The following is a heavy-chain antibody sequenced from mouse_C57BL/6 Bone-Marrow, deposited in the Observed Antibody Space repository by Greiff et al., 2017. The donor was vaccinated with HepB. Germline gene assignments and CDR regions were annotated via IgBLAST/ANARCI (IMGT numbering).Heavy chain of an antibody. CDR2: IWSGGST. V-gene: IGHV2-2*01. CDR1: GFSLTSYG. Sequence: QVQLQQSGPGLVQPSQSLSITCTVSGFSLTSYGVHWVRQSPGKGLEWLGVIWSGGSTAYNAAFISRLSISKDNSKSQVFLKMNSLQADDTAIYYCASLSNAMDYWGQGTSVTVSS. D-gene: IGHD6-5*01. J-gene: IGHJ4*01. CDR3: ASLSNAMDY.